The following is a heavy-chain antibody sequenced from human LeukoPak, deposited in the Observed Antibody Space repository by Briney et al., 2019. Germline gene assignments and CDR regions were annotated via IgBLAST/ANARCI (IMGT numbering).Heavy chain of an antibody. J-gene: IGHJ4*02. CDR3: ARDPYGDYGTH. Sequence: GGSLRLSCAASGFTFSSYSMDWVRQAPGKGLEWVSYISSSSSTIYYADSVKGRFTISRDNAKNSLYLQMNSLRAEDTAVYYCARDPYGDYGTHWGQGTLVTVSS. V-gene: IGHV3-48*01. D-gene: IGHD4-17*01. CDR1: GFTFSSYS. CDR2: ISSSSSTI.